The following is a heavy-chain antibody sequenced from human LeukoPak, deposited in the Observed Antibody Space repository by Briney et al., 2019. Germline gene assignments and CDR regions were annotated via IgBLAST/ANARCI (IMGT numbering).Heavy chain of an antibody. D-gene: IGHD3-22*01. Sequence: PGGSLRLSCAASGFSFSTSTMNWVRQAPGKGLEWVSSIGRTSIDKYYAASVRGRFTISRDNAKNSLYLQMSSLRAEDTAVYCCVRGDSRDYWGQGTLVTVSS. J-gene: IGHJ4*02. CDR3: VRGDSRDY. CDR2: IGRTSIDK. CDR1: GFSFSTST. V-gene: IGHV3-21*06.